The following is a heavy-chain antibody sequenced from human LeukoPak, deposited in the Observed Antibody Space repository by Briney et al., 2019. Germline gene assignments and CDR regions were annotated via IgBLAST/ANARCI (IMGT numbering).Heavy chain of an antibody. Sequence: SETLSLTCAVYGGSFSGYYWSWIRQPPGKGLEWIGEINHSGSTNYNPSLKSRVTISVDTSKNQFSPKLSSVTAADTAVYYCARASIVVVPAALFDYWGQGTLVTVSS. D-gene: IGHD2-2*01. CDR1: GGSFSGYY. V-gene: IGHV4-34*01. CDR2: INHSGST. CDR3: ARASIVVVPAALFDY. J-gene: IGHJ4*02.